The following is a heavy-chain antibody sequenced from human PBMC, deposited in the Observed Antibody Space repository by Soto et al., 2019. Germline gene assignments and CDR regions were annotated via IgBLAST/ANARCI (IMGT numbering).Heavy chain of an antibody. CDR2: ISYDGSNK. J-gene: IGHJ4*01. CDR1: GPTLSING. V-gene: IGHV3-30*18. CDR3: AKPYSGSPPKNFDY. D-gene: IGHD1-26*01. Sequence: SLTPSFLACGPTLSINGMYWVRHAPASGLEWVAAISYDGSNKYYVDSVRGRFTISRDNSKNTVYLQMNSLRAEGTAVYYCAKPYSGSPPKNFDYWGQGTLVTVSS.